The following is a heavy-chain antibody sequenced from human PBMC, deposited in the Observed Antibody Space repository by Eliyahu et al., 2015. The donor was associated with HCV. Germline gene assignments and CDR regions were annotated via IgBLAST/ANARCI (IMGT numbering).Heavy chain of an antibody. CDR1: GFTFSSYG. J-gene: IGHJ4*02. Sequence: QVQLVESGGGVVQPGRSLRLSCAASGFTFSSYGHALGPAGPRAGGGGVAVISYDGSNKYYADSVKGRFTISRDNSKNTLYLQMNSLRAEVTAVYYCAKLYSGSYIWDYWGQGTLVTVSS. V-gene: IGHV3-30*18. CDR2: ISYDGSNK. CDR3: AKLYSGSYIWDY. D-gene: IGHD1-26*01.